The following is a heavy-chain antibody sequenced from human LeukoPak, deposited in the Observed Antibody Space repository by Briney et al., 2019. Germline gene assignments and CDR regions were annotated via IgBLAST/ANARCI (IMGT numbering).Heavy chain of an antibody. CDR1: GFTFSSYG. D-gene: IGHD3-22*01. J-gene: IGHJ4*02. CDR2: ISYDGSNK. Sequence: GGSLRLSCAASGFTFSSYGMHWVRQAPGKGLEWVAVISYDGSNKYCADSVKGRFTISRDNSKNSLYLQMNSLRAEDTALYYCAGDSSGYFDFWGQGTLVTVSS. CDR3: AGDSSGYFDF. V-gene: IGHV3-30*03.